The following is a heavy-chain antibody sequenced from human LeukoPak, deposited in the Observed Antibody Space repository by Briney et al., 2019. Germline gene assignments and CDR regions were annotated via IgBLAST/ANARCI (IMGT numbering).Heavy chain of an antibody. J-gene: IGHJ4*02. V-gene: IGHV3-30-3*01. CDR1: GFTFSSYA. D-gene: IGHD2-2*01. Sequence: GGSLRLSCAASGFTFSSYAMHWVRQAPGKGLEWVAVISYDGSNEYYADSVKGRFTISRDNSKNTLYLQMNSLRAEDTAVYYCARPLYCSSTSCPDDYYFDYWGQGTLVTVSS. CDR2: ISYDGSNE. CDR3: ARPLYCSSTSCPDDYYFDY.